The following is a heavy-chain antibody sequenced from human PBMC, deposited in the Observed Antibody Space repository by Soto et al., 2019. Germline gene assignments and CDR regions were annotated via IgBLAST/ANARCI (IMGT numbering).Heavy chain of an antibody. CDR2: SYSGGNS. J-gene: IGHJ4*02. Sequence: EVQLVESGGGLMQPGGSLRLSCAASGFTVSSNFMTWVRQAPGTGLEWVSSSYSGGNSYYADSVKGRFTISRDDFKNTLYLQMNSLRAEDTAVYFCARGYGAGSYFSDYWGQGALVTVSA. CDR3: ARGYGAGSYFSDY. CDR1: GFTVSSNF. V-gene: IGHV3-53*01. D-gene: IGHD3-10*01.